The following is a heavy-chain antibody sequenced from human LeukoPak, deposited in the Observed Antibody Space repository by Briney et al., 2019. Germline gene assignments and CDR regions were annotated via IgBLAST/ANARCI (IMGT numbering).Heavy chain of an antibody. V-gene: IGHV1-46*01. Sequence: ASVKGSCKAFGYTFTSNYMHWVREAPGQGPEWMGVISPSGGSTTYAQKFQGRVTLTRDMSTSTDYLELSSLRSEDTAVYYCARDRRYSDSSGYIRGFDYWGQGTLVTVSS. J-gene: IGHJ4*02. CDR1: GYTFTSNY. CDR2: ISPSGGST. D-gene: IGHD3-22*01. CDR3: ARDRRYSDSSGYIRGFDY.